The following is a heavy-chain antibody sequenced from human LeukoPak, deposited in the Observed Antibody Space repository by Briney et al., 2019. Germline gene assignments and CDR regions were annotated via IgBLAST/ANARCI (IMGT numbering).Heavy chain of an antibody. CDR1: GFTFSSYA. V-gene: IGHV3-23*01. J-gene: IGHJ4*02. CDR3: AKKRGYNYGDFDY. Sequence: GGSLQLSCAASGFTFSSYAMNWVRQAPGKGLEWVSTISGSGDSTYYADSVKGRFTISRDNSKNTLYLQMNSLRAEDTALYYCAKKRGYNYGDFDYWGQGTLVTVSS. CDR2: ISGSGDST. D-gene: IGHD5-18*01.